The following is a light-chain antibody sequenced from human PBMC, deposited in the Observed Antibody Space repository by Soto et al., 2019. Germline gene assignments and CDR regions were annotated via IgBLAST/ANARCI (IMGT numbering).Light chain of an antibody. CDR2: EVS. CDR1: QSLLHSEGRTY. Sequence: DIVMTHTPLSLSVTPGHPAAISCTPIQSLLHSEGRTYLYWYLQRPGQPPQVLIYEVSNRFSGVPDRFSGSGSGTDFTLKISRVEAEDVGIYYCMQSTQLPPTFGQGTRLEI. V-gene: IGKV2D-29*01. CDR3: MQSTQLPPT. J-gene: IGKJ5*01.